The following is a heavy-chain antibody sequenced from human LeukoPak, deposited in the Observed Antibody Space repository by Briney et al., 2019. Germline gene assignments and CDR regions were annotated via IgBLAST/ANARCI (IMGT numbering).Heavy chain of an antibody. CDR3: AKDGEWLRVGGHDY. Sequence: GGSLRLSCAASGFTFSSYAMSWVRQAPGKGLEWVSAISGSGGSTYYADSVKGRFTISRDNSKNTLYLQMNSLRAEDTAVYYCAKDGEWLRVGGHDYWGQGTLVTVSS. D-gene: IGHD5-12*01. J-gene: IGHJ4*02. CDR2: ISGSGGST. V-gene: IGHV3-23*01. CDR1: GFTFSSYA.